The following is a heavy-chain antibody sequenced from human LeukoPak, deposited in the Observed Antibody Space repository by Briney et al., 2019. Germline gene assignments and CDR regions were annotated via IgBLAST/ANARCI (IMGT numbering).Heavy chain of an antibody. V-gene: IGHV3-33*01. Sequence: GSLRLSCAASGFTFSSYGMHWVRQAPDKGLEWVAVIWYDGSNKYYADSVKGRFTISRDNSKNTLYLQMNSLRAEDTAVYYCARDVTNYGLDYWGQGTLVTVSS. CDR3: ARDVTNYGLDY. J-gene: IGHJ4*02. CDR1: GFTFSSYG. D-gene: IGHD4/OR15-4a*01. CDR2: IWYDGSNK.